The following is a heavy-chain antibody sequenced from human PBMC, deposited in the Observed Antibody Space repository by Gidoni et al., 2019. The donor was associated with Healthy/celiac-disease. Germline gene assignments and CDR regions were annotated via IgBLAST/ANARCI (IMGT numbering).Heavy chain of an antibody. V-gene: IGHV4-39*01. CDR3: ARTYYYDSSGYYDAFDI. Sequence: QLQLQESGPGLVKSSETLSLTCTVSGGSISSSSYYWGWIRQPPGKGLEWIGSIYYSGSTYYNPSLKSRVTISVDTSKNQFSLKLSSVTAADTAVYYCARTYYYDSSGYYDAFDIWGQGTMVTVSS. D-gene: IGHD3-22*01. CDR1: GGSISSSSYY. J-gene: IGHJ3*02. CDR2: IYYSGST.